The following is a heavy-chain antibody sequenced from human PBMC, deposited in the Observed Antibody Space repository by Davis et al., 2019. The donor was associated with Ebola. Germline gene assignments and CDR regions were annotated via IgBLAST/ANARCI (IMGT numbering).Heavy chain of an antibody. V-gene: IGHV3-33*08. Sequence: GESLKISCAASGFTFSSYAMSWVRQAPGKGLEWVAVIWYDGSNKYYADSVRGRFTISRDNSKNTLYLQMNSLRAEDTAVYYCARETAYDFWSGYPYGMDVWGQGTTVTVSS. D-gene: IGHD3-3*01. J-gene: IGHJ6*02. CDR3: ARETAYDFWSGYPYGMDV. CDR1: GFTFSSYA. CDR2: IWYDGSNK.